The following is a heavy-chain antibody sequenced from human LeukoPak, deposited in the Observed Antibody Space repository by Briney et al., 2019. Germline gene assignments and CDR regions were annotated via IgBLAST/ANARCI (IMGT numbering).Heavy chain of an antibody. Sequence: TSETLSLTCTVSGGSISSSSYYWGWIRQPPGKGLEWIGSIDYSGTTYCNPSLRSRVTISVDTSKNQFSLKLTSVTAADTAVYYCARLWYYDSSGYYYHWFDPWGQGTLVTVSS. D-gene: IGHD3-22*01. CDR3: ARLWYYDSSGYYYHWFDP. CDR1: GGSISSSSYY. J-gene: IGHJ5*02. V-gene: IGHV4-39*01. CDR2: IDYSGTT.